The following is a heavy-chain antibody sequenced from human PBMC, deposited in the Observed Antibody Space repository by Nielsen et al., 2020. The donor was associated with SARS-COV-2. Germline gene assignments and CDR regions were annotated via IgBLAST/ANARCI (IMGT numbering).Heavy chain of an antibody. CDR2: IYSGANST. CDR1: GFTFSSYW. V-gene: IGHV3-NL1*01. Sequence: GESLKISCAASGFTFSSYWMTWVRQAPGKGLEWVSIIYSGANSTYYADSVKGRFTISRDNAKNSLYLQMNSLRAEDTAVYYCARDPSYSSSPTGNWGQGTLVTVSS. CDR3: ARDPSYSSSPTGN. J-gene: IGHJ4*02. D-gene: IGHD6-13*01.